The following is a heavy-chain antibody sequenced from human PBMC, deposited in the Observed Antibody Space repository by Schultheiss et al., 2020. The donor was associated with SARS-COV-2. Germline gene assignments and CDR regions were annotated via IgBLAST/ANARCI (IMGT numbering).Heavy chain of an antibody. Sequence: GGSLRLSCAASGFTFSSYSMHWVRQAPGKGLEWVSSISSSSSYIYYADSVKGRFTISRDNAKNSLYLQMNSLRAEDTAVYYCARAKDPNWNYARPFDPWGQGTLVTVSS. CDR3: ARAKDPNWNYARPFDP. V-gene: IGHV3-21*01. CDR1: GFTFSSYS. CDR2: ISSSSSYI. J-gene: IGHJ5*02. D-gene: IGHD1-7*01.